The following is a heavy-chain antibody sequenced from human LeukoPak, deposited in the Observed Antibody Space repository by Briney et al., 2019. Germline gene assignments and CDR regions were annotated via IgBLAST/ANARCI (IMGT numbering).Heavy chain of an antibody. V-gene: IGHV3-30-3*01. CDR1: GFTFSSYA. CDR3: AREDDATVTEYFDY. J-gene: IGHJ4*02. Sequence: PGRSLRLSCAASGFTFSSYAMHWVRQAPGKGLGWVAVISYDGSNKYYADSVKGRFTISRDNSKNTLYLQMNSLRAEDTAVYYCAREDDATVTEYFDYWGQGTLVTVSS. CDR2: ISYDGSNK. D-gene: IGHD4-17*01.